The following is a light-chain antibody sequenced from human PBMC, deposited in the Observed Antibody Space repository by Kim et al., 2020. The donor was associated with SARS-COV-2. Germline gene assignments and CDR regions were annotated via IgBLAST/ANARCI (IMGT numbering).Light chain of an antibody. V-gene: IGKV3-11*01. CDR1: QSVRTQ. Sequence: ETVLTQSPAILSLSPGERATLSCRASQSVRTQLAWYQQKPGQAPRLLIYDASNRATGVPARFSGRGSGTDFTLTISSLEPEDFAVYHCQQRCDWPLTFGGGTKVDIK. CDR3: QQRCDWPLT. J-gene: IGKJ4*01. CDR2: DAS.